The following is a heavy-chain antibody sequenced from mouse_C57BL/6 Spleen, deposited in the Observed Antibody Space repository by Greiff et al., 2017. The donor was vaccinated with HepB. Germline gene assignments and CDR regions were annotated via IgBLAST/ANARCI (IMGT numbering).Heavy chain of an antibody. J-gene: IGHJ4*01. Sequence: QVQLQQPGAELVKPGASVKLSCKASGYTFTSYWMHWVKQRPGQGLEWIGMIHPNSGSTNYNEKFKSKATLTVDKSSSTAYMQLSSLTSEDSAVYYCARGLPGRYYAMDYWGQGTSVTVSS. CDR3: ARGLPGRYYAMDY. V-gene: IGHV1-64*01. CDR1: GYTFTSYW. CDR2: IHPNSGST. D-gene: IGHD2-2*01.